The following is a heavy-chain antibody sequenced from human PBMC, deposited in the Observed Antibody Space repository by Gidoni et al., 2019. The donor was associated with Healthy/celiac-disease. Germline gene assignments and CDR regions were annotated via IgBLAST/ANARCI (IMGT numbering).Heavy chain of an antibody. D-gene: IGHD2-2*01. Sequence: QVQLVQSGAEVKKPGASVKVSCKASGYTFTSYGISWVRPAPGQGLEWMGWISAYNGNTNYAQKLQGRVTMTTDTSTSTAYMELRSLRSDDTAVYYCARVVDCSSTSCYFHYYYYYGMDVWGQGTTVTVSS. V-gene: IGHV1-18*01. J-gene: IGHJ6*02. CDR3: ARVVDCSSTSCYFHYYYYYGMDV. CDR1: GYTFTSYG. CDR2: ISAYNGNT.